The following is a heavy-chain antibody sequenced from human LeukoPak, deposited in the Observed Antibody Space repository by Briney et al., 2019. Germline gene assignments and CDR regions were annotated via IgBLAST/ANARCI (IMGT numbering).Heavy chain of an antibody. Sequence: GASVKVSCKASGYTFTSYGISWVRQAPGQGLEWMGWISAYNGNTNYAQKLQGRVTMTTDASTSTAYMELRSLRSDDTAVYYCARAWGSTTLTYFDYWGQGTLVTVSS. V-gene: IGHV1-18*01. CDR2: ISAYNGNT. D-gene: IGHD2-2*01. CDR3: ARAWGSTTLTYFDY. CDR1: GYTFTSYG. J-gene: IGHJ4*02.